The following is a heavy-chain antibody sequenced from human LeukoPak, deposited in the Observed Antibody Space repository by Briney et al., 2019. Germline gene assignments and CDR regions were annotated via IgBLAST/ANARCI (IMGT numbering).Heavy chain of an antibody. D-gene: IGHD2-2*01. CDR2: INPNSGGT. CDR1: GYTSTGYY. CDR3: ARGVVPAARDNWFDP. Sequence: ASVKVSCKASGYTSTGYYMHWVRQAPGQGLEWMGWINPNSGGTNYAQKFQGRVTMTRDTSISTAYMELSRLRSEDTAVYYCARGVVPAARDNWFDPWGQETLVTVSS. J-gene: IGHJ5*02. V-gene: IGHV1-2*02.